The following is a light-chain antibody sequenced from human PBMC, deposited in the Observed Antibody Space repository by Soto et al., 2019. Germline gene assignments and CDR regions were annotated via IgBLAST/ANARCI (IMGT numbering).Light chain of an antibody. CDR1: QSIGTY. CDR2: SAS. Sequence: AIRMTQSPPSFSASTGDRVTITCRARQSIGTYLAWYQQRPGKAPNLLIYSASILKSGVPSRFSGSGSGTDFTLTITSLQSEDFANYYCQQYHAYPPTFGQGTNVGIK. J-gene: IGKJ1*01. CDR3: QQYHAYPPT. V-gene: IGKV1-8*01.